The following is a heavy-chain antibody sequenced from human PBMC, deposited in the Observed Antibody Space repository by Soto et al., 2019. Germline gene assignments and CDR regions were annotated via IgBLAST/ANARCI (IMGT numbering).Heavy chain of an antibody. V-gene: IGHV4-30-4*01. J-gene: IGHJ4*02. CDR3: ARASVSSAEVYHLYY. D-gene: IGHD6-19*01. CDR1: GGSISSGDYY. CDR2: IYYSGST. Sequence: SETLSLTCSVSGGSISSGDYYWSWIRQPPGKGLEWIGYIYYSGSTYYNPSLKSRVTISVDTSKTQFSLKLSSVTAADTAVYYCARASVSSAEVYHLYYWCQGTLVTVSS.